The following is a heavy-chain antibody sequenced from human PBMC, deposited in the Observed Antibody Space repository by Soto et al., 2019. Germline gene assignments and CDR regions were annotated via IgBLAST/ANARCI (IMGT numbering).Heavy chain of an antibody. CDR3: ARVRGYDLGFDP. D-gene: IGHD5-12*01. CDR1: GGSISSGDYY. Sequence: TLSLTCTVSGGSISSGDYYWSWIRQPPGKGLEWIGYIYYSGSTYYNPSLKSRVTISVDTSKNQFSLKLSSVTAADTAVYYCARVRGYDLGFDPWGKGTLVTVPQ. V-gene: IGHV4-30-4*01. CDR2: IYYSGST. J-gene: IGHJ5*02.